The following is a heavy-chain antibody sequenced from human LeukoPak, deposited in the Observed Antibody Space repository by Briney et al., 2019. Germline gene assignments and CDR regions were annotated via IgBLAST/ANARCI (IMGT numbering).Heavy chain of an antibody. J-gene: IGHJ4*02. Sequence: PSETLSLTCTVSGGSISSLYYSWIRQPPGKGLEWIGYIYYSGNTNYNPSLKSRVTISVDTSRNQFSLKVTSVTAADTAVYYCARLQGQWLLHDYWGQGTLVTVSS. CDR3: ARLQGQWLLHDY. V-gene: IGHV4-59*01. D-gene: IGHD6-19*01. CDR2: IYYSGNT. CDR1: GGSISSLY.